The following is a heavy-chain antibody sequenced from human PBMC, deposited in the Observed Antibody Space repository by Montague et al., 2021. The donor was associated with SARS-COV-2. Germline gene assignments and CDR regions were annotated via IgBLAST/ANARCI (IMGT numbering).Heavy chain of an antibody. D-gene: IGHD5-24*01. CDR3: ARGPSRLATQEFYFGY. J-gene: IGHJ4*02. V-gene: IGHV4-31*11. Sequence: TLSLTCVISRDSISSGSYYWSGIRQHPGKGLEWIGYIYYSGNTYYNPSLKSRVTMSVDTTKNQFSLTLNSVTAADTAVYYCARGPSRLATQEFYFGYWGQGTLGSVSS. CDR2: IYYSGNT. CDR1: RDSISSGSYY.